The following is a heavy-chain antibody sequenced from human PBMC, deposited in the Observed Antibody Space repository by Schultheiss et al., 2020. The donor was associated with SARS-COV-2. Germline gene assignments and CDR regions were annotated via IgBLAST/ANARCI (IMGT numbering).Heavy chain of an antibody. CDR1: GFTFSSYA. V-gene: IGHV3-30*01. J-gene: IGHJ4*02. Sequence: GESLKISCAASGFTFSSYAMHWVRQAPGKGLEWVAVISYDGSNKYYADSVKGRFTISRDNSKNTLYLQMNSLRAEDTAVYYCTTYYYDSSGGYWGQGTLVTVSS. CDR3: TTYYYDSSGGY. D-gene: IGHD3-22*01. CDR2: ISYDGSNK.